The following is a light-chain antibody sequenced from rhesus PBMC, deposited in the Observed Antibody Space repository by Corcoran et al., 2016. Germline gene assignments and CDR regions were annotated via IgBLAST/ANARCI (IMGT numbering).Light chain of an antibody. V-gene: IGKV1-43*02. Sequence: DIQMTQSPSSLSASVGDRVTITCRASQGISTYLNWYQQKPGKASKRLIYAASRLESGVPSRFSGSGSGTDFTLTSSSLQPEDFATYYCLQYNSDPWTFGQGTKVEIK. J-gene: IGKJ1*01. CDR3: LQYNSDPWT. CDR1: QGISTY. CDR2: AAS.